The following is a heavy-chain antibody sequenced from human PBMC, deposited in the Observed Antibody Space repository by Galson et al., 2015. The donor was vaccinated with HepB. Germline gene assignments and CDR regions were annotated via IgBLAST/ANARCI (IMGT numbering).Heavy chain of an antibody. CDR2: INIDGSTT. CDR3: SRDTFGPDDY. J-gene: IGHJ4*02. V-gene: IGHV3-74*03. D-gene: IGHD3-10*01. Sequence: SLRLSCAASGFSVSSYWMHWVRQAPGKGLVWVSRINIDGSTTTYADSVKGRFTIFRDNAKNTLYLQMNSLRAEDTAVYYCSRDTFGPDDYWGQGTLVTVSS. CDR1: GFSVSSYW.